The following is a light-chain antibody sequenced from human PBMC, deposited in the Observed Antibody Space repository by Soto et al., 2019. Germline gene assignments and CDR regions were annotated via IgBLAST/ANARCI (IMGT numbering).Light chain of an antibody. Sequence: IQMIQSPSYLSASVGDRVTITCRASQSISSYVNWYQQPPGTAPKLLIYAASSLQSGVPSRFSGSGSGTDFTLTISSLQPEDFATYYCQHSYSTWTFGPGTKVDIK. V-gene: IGKV1-39*01. CDR1: QSISSY. CDR2: AAS. CDR3: QHSYSTWT. J-gene: IGKJ1*01.